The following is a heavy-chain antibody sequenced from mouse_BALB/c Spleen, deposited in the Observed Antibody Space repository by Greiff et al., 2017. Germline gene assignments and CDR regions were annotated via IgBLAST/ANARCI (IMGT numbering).Heavy chain of an antibody. Sequence: EVQLKESGGGLVKPGGSLKLSCEASGFTFSSYTMSWVRQTPEKRLEWVATISSGGSYTYYPDNVKGRFTISIDNAKNTLYLQMSSLKSEDTAMYYCTIDRDGNDVYAMDDWGQGTSVTVSS. D-gene: IGHD2-2*01. J-gene: IGHJ4*01. V-gene: IGHV5-6-4*01. CDR2: ISSGGSYT. CDR1: GFTFSSYT. CDR3: TIDRDGNDVYAMDD.